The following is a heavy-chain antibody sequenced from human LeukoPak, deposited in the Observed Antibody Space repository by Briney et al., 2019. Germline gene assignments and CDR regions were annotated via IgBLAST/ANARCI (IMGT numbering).Heavy chain of an antibody. J-gene: IGHJ4*02. V-gene: IGHV3-30*04. CDR3: ARDCSSTSCYHY. CDR2: ISYDGTNT. D-gene: IGHD2-2*01. Sequence: PGGSLRLSCAASGFTFNSYAMHWVRQAPGKGLEWVTIISYDGTNTYYADSVKGRFTISRDNAKNSLYLQMNSLRAEDTAVYYCARDCSSTSCYHYWGQGTLVTVSS. CDR1: GFTFNSYA.